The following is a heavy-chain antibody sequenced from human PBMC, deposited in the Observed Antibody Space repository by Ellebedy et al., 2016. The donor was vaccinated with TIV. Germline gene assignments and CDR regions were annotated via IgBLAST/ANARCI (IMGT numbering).Heavy chain of an antibody. J-gene: IGHJ5*02. Sequence: PGGSLRLSCKLSGYTFSSNWISWVRQKPGTGQEWMGRINPSDSDTEYRPSFRGHVTMSVDKSISFAFLQWSSLQASDTAMYSCAIRGDSDFDPWGQGTVVTVSP. V-gene: IGHV5-10-1*01. CDR1: GYTFSSNW. CDR2: INPSDSDT. D-gene: IGHD4-17*01. CDR3: AIRGDSDFDP.